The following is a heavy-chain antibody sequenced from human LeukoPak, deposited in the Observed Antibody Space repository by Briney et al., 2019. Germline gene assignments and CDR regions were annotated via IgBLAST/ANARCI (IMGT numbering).Heavy chain of an antibody. Sequence: SVKVSCKASGGTFISYAISWVRQAPGQGLEWMGGIIPIFGTANYAQKFQGRVTITADESTSTAYMELSSLRSEDTAVYCCARGSSSWYGGLDYWGQGTLVTVSS. D-gene: IGHD6-13*01. J-gene: IGHJ4*02. CDR1: GGTFISYA. CDR3: ARGSSSWYGGLDY. V-gene: IGHV1-69*13. CDR2: IIPIFGTA.